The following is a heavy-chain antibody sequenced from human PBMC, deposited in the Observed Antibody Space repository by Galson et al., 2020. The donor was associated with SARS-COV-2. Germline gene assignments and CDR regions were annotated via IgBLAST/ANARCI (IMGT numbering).Heavy chain of an antibody. CDR3: AKGGWYYDSSGYSEFDY. V-gene: IGHV3-30*18. Sequence: QLGESLKISCAASGFTFSSYGMHWVRQAPGKGLEWVAVISYDGSNKYYADSVKGRFTISRDNSKNTLYLQMNSLRAEDTAVYYCAKGGWYYDSSGYSEFDYWGQGTLVTVS. CDR1: GFTFSSYG. D-gene: IGHD3-22*01. J-gene: IGHJ4*02. CDR2: ISYDGSNK.